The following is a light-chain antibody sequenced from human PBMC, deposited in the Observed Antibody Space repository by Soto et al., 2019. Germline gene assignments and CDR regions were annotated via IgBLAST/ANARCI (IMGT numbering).Light chain of an antibody. CDR1: SIDVGGYYY. V-gene: IGLV2-14*01. CDR3: CSYSSSSTFYV. CDR2: QVT. J-gene: IGLJ1*01. Sequence: LTQRTSGVGSPGESITISCTETSIDVGGYYYVSWYQHHPGKAPKLIIYQVTSRPSGVSNRFSASKSGNKASLTISALQAEDEALYYCCSYSSSSTFYVFGTGTKVTVL.